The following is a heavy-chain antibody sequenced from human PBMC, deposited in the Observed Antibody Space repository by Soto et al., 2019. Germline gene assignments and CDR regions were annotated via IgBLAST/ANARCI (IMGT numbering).Heavy chain of an antibody. Sequence: QVQLVQSGAEVKKPGASERISCKASGYTFTSYHLHWVRQAPGQGLEWVGMISPRGDRTTYAQKFKRRVIVTRDTSTTTIFMELNSLRSDDTAIYYCAREGVQGGLDVGGRGTMVNVSS. CDR3: AREGVQGGLDV. CDR1: GYTFTSYH. CDR2: ISPRGDRT. V-gene: IGHV1-46*01. J-gene: IGHJ6*01. D-gene: IGHD2-8*01.